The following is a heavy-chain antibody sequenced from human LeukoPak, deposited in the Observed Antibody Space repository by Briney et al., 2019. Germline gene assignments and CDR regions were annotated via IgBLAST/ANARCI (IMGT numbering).Heavy chain of an antibody. CDR2: IYYSGST. D-gene: IGHD2-2*01. J-gene: IGHJ4*02. CDR3: ARDDAEEYCSSTSCYAGIHY. CDR1: GGSISSGGYY. Sequence: SETLSLTCTVSGGSISSGGYYWSWIRQHPGKGLEWIGYIYYSGSTYYNPSLKSRVTISVDTSKNQFSLKLSSVTAADTAVHYCARDDAEEYCSSTSCYAGIHYWGQGTLVTASS. V-gene: IGHV4-31*03.